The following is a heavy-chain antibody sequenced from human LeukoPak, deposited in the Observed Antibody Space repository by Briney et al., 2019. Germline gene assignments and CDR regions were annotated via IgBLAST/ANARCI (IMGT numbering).Heavy chain of an antibody. Sequence: ASVKVSCKASGYTFTSYGISWERQAPGQGLEWMGWISAYNGNTNYAQKLQGRVTMTTDTSTSTAYMELRSLRSDDTAVYYCARARNAYSSSWYGEFDYWGQGTLVTVSS. CDR2: ISAYNGNT. CDR1: GYTFTSYG. V-gene: IGHV1-18*01. J-gene: IGHJ4*02. D-gene: IGHD6-13*01. CDR3: ARARNAYSSSWYGEFDY.